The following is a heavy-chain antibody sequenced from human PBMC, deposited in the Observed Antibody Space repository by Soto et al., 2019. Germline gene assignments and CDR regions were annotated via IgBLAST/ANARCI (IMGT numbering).Heavy chain of an antibody. Sequence: QVQLQESGPGLVKPSQTLSLTCTVSAGSIGSGFYYWSWIRQHPGKGLEWIGYIYSRGNTYYNPSLTGGVTISLDTSDNQFSLTLSSVTAADTAVYYCARGTYYFYMDVWGKGTTVTVSS. CDR2: IYSRGNT. J-gene: IGHJ6*03. CDR3: ARGTYYFYMDV. V-gene: IGHV4-31*03. CDR1: AGSIGSGFYY.